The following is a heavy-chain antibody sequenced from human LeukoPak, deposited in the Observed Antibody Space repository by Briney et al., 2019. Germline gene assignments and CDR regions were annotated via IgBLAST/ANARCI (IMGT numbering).Heavy chain of an antibody. Sequence: SVKVSCKASGGTFSSYAISWVRQAPGQGFEWMGGIIPIFGTANYAQKFQGRVTITTDESTSTAYMELSSLRSEDTAVYYCARGGVGASSPWFDPWGQGTLVTVSS. CDR2: IIPIFGTA. D-gene: IGHD1-26*01. J-gene: IGHJ5*02. CDR1: GGTFSSYA. CDR3: ARGGVGASSPWFDP. V-gene: IGHV1-69*05.